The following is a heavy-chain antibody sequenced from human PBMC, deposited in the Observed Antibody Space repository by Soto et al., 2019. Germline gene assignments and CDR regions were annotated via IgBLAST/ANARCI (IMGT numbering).Heavy chain of an antibody. D-gene: IGHD5-12*01. CDR1: GYSFTSYW. J-gene: IGHJ6*02. CDR3: ARVATIYYYYYGMDV. CDR2: IYPGDSDT. V-gene: IGHV5-51*01. Sequence: GESLMISCKGSGYSFTSYWIGWVRQMPGKGLEWMGVIYPGDSDTRYSPSFQGQVTISADKSISTAYLQWSSLKASDTAMYYCARVATIYYYYYGMDVWGQGTTVTVSS.